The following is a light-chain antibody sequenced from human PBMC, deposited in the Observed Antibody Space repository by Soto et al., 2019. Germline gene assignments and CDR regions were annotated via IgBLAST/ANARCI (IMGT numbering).Light chain of an antibody. J-gene: IGLJ1*01. V-gene: IGLV2-23*01. CDR2: EDT. Sequence: QSAPTQPASVSGSPGQSITISCTGISNDIRGYYLVSWYQQHPGQAPKLIIYEDTKRPSGVSNRFSGTTSDNTPTQTSSGLQAEDEADYYCCSYAGHSTYVFAGGTKLTVL. CDR3: CSYAGHSTYV. CDR1: SNDIRGYYL.